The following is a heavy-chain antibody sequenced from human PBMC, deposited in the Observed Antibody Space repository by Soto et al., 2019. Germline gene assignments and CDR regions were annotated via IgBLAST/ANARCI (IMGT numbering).Heavy chain of an antibody. D-gene: IGHD2-2*01. CDR3: ARVYCSSTSCYEPTWFDP. CDR1: GGSISSYY. J-gene: IGHJ5*02. Sequence: PSETLSLTCTVSGGSISSYYWSWIRQLPGKGLEWIGYIYYRGSTNYNLPLKSRVTISVETSKNQFSLKLSSVTAADTAVYYCARVYCSSTSCYEPTWFDPWGQGTLVTVSS. CDR2: IYYRGST. V-gene: IGHV4-59*12.